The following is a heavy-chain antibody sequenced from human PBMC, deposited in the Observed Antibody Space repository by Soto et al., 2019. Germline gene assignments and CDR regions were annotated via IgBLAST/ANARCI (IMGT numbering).Heavy chain of an antibody. V-gene: IGHV5-51*01. J-gene: IGHJ5*02. Sequence: PGESLKISCKGSGYSFTSYWIGWVRQMPGKGLEWMGIIYPGDSDTRYSPSFQGQVTISADKSISTAYLQWSSLKASDTAMYYCARQGGYYDILTGPLVVGVQTPSPVDRWGQGTLVTVSS. CDR3: ARQGGYYDILTGPLVVGVQTPSPVDR. CDR2: IYPGDSDT. D-gene: IGHD3-9*01. CDR1: GYSFTSYW.